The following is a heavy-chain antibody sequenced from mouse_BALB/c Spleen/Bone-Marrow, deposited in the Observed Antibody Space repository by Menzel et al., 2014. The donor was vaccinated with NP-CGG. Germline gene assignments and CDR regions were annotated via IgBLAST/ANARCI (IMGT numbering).Heavy chain of an antibody. CDR1: GYTFTSYW. Sequence: QVQLQQSGAELAKPGASMKMSCKASGYTFTSYWMHWVKQRPGQGLEWIGYINPSTGYTEYNQKFKDKATLTADKSSSTAYMQLSSLTSEDSAVYYCASNWDVDWGQGTTLTVSS. CDR2: INPSTGYT. V-gene: IGHV1-7*01. CDR3: ASNWDVD. D-gene: IGHD4-1*01. J-gene: IGHJ2*01.